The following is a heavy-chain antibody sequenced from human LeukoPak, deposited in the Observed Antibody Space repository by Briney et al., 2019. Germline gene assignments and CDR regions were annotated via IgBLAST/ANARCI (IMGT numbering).Heavy chain of an antibody. J-gene: IGHJ4*02. D-gene: IGHD6-6*01. CDR1: GFNFSDYA. CDR3: VRRAARGPFYFDY. V-gene: IGHV3-64D*06. CDR2: INIGGNT. Sequence: GGSLRLSCSPSGFNFSDYAMHWVSQPPGKGLEYVLSINIGGNTYYADSVKGRFTISRDNSKDPLYLQMRSLRHEDTAVYYCVRRAARGPFYFDYWGQGTLVTVSS.